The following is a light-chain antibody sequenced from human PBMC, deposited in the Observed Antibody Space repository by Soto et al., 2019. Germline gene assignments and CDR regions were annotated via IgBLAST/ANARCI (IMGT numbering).Light chain of an antibody. J-gene: IGLJ2*01. CDR1: SSDVGGYNY. Sequence: QAALTQPASVSASPGQSVSISCTGTSSDVGGYNYVSWYQQHPGKAPKLIIYDVSNRPSGISNRFSGSKSGNTASLTISGLQAEDEADYYCSSFARSSTLVFGGGTKVTVL. CDR2: DVS. V-gene: IGLV2-14*01. CDR3: SSFARSSTLV.